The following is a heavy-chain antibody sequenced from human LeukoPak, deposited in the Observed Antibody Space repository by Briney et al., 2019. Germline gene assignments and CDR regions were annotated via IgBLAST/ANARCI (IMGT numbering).Heavy chain of an antibody. CDR1: GASISSSSYY. CDR3: ARAGELLWYNWFDP. D-gene: IGHD3-10*01. CDR2: IYYSGST. V-gene: IGHV4-39*07. J-gene: IGHJ5*02. Sequence: SETLSLTCTVSGASISSSSYYWGWIRQPPGKGLEWIGSIYYSGSTYYNPSLKSRVTISVDTSKNQFSLKLSSVTAADTAVYYCARAGELLWYNWFDPWGQGTLVTVSS.